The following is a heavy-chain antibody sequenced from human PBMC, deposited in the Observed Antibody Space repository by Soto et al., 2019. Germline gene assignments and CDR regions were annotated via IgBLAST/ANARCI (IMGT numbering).Heavy chain of an antibody. CDR3: AKDRSRDSRSCYLSGWFDP. V-gene: IGHV3-30*18. Sequence: QVQLVESGGGVVQPGRSLRLSCAASGFTFSSYGMHWVRQAPGKGLEWVAVISYDGSNKYYADSVKGRFTISRDNSKNTLYLQKNSLRAEDTAVYYCAKDRSRDSRSCYLSGWFDPWGQGTLVTVSS. J-gene: IGHJ5*02. CDR1: GFTFSSYG. D-gene: IGHD6-13*01. CDR2: ISYDGSNK.